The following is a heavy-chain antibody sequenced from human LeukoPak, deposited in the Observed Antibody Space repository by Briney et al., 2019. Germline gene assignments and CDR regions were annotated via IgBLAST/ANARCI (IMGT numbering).Heavy chain of an antibody. J-gene: IGHJ4*02. D-gene: IGHD3-10*01. Sequence: SETLSLTCTVSGGSISSGDYYWSWIRQPPGKGLEWIGYIYYGGSTYYNPSLKSRVTISIDTSKNQFSLKLGSVTAADTAIYYCARSLKGRALDWGQGTLVTVSS. V-gene: IGHV4-30-4*01. CDR1: GGSISSGDYY. CDR2: IYYGGST. CDR3: ARSLKGRALD.